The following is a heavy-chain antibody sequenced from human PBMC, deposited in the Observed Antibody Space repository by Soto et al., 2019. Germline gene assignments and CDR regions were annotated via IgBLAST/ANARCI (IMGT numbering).Heavy chain of an antibody. J-gene: IGHJ4*02. D-gene: IGHD2-2*02. CDR3: AREAASNPRDIVVVPAAIMKWRYFDY. CDR2: IIPIFGTA. Sequence: ASVKVSCKASGGTFSSYAISWVRQAPGQGLEWMGGIIPIFGTANYAQKFQGRVTITADESTSKAYMELSSLRSEEPAVYYCAREAASNPRDIVVVPAAIMKWRYFDYWGQGTLVTVSS. CDR1: GGTFSSYA. V-gene: IGHV1-69*13.